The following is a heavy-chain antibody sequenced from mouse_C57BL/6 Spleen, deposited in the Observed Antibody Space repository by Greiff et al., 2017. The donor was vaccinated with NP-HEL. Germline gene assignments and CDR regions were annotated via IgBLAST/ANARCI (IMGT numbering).Heavy chain of an antibody. V-gene: IGHV2-5*01. Sequence: VQGVESGPGLVQPSQSLSITCTVSGFSLTSYGVHWVRQSPGKGLEWLGVIWRGGSTDYNAAFMSRLSITKDNSKSQVFFKMNSLQADDTAIYYCAKPPHYDYDAMDYWGQGTSVTVSS. D-gene: IGHD1-1*02. J-gene: IGHJ4*01. CDR2: IWRGGST. CDR3: AKPPHYDYDAMDY. CDR1: GFSLTSYG.